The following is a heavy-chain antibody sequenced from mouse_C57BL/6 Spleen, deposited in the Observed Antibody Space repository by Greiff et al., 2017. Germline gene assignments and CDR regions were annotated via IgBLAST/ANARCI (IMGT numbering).Heavy chain of an antibody. Sequence: EVKVVESGGDLVKPGGSLKLSCAASGFTFSSYGMSWVRQTPDKRLEWVATISSGGSYTYYPDSVKGRFTISRDNAKNTLYLQMSSLKSEDTAMYYCARQWIYDYDVGYAMDYWGQGTSVTVSS. CDR2: ISSGGSYT. J-gene: IGHJ4*01. CDR3: ARQWIYDYDVGYAMDY. CDR1: GFTFSSYG. V-gene: IGHV5-6*01. D-gene: IGHD2-4*01.